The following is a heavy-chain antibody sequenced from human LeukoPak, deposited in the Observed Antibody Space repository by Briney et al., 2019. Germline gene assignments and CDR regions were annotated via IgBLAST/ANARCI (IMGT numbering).Heavy chain of an antibody. D-gene: IGHD3-9*01. CDR1: GITFSNYA. V-gene: IGHV3-23*01. CDR2: ICGSGATT. CDR3: AKGGIKRFGLVPDWFDP. J-gene: IGHJ5*02. Sequence: GGSLRLSCAASGITFSNYAMSWVRQAPGKGLEWVSSICGSGATTFHADSVKGRFTISRDSSKNTLYLQMSSLRAEDTAIYYCAKGGIKRFGLVPDWFDPWGQGTLVAVSS.